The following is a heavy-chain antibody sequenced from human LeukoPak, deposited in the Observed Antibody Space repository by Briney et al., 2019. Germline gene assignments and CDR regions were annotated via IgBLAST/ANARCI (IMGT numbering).Heavy chain of an antibody. CDR3: AKERYNYGQYYFDY. Sequence: GGSLRLSCVGSGFIFSSYIVSWVRQAPGKGLEWVSGMSGSGGHTYYADSVKGRFTISRDNARNTVYLQMNSLRVEDTAVYYCAKERYNYGQYYFDYWGQGTLVTVSS. CDR1: GFIFSSYI. J-gene: IGHJ4*02. D-gene: IGHD5-18*01. V-gene: IGHV3-23*01. CDR2: MSGSGGHT.